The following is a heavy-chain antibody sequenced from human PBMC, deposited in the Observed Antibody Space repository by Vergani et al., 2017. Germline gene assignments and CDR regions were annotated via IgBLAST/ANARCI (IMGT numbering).Heavy chain of an antibody. CDR2: IYHSGST. Sequence: QVQLQESGPGLVKPSGTLSLTCAVSGGSISSSNWWSWVRQPPGKGLEWIGDIYHSGSTNYNPSLKSRVTIAVDKSKNQFSLKLSSVTAADTAVYYCAIASPGGSGSYNAFDIWGQGTMVTVSS. CDR3: AIASPGGSGSYNAFDI. J-gene: IGHJ3*02. CDR1: GGSISSSNW. V-gene: IGHV4-4*02. D-gene: IGHD3-10*01.